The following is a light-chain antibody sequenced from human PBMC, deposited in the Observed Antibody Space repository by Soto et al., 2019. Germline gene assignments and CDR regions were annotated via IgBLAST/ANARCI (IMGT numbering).Light chain of an antibody. CDR3: QQYNNWPGT. J-gene: IGKJ2*01. CDR2: GAS. V-gene: IGKV3D-15*01. CDR1: QSVSSN. Sequence: EIVMTQSPATLSVSPGERATLSCRASQSVSSNLAWYQQQPGQAPRLLIYGASIRATGIPARFSGSGSGTEFTLTISSLQSEDFAVYYCQQYNNWPGTFGQGTKLEIK.